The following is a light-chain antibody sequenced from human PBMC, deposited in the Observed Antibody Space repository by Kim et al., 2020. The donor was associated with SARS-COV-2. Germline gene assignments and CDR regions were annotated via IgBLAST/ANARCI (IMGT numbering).Light chain of an antibody. J-gene: IGLJ2*01. CDR2: QDS. CDR3: QAWDSSTVV. CDR1: KLGDKY. Sequence: SYELTPPPSVSVSPGQTASITCSGDKLGDKYARWYQQKPGQSPVLVIYQDSKRPSGLPERFSGSNSGNTATLTISGTQAMDEADYYCQAWDSSTVVFGGG. V-gene: IGLV3-1*01.